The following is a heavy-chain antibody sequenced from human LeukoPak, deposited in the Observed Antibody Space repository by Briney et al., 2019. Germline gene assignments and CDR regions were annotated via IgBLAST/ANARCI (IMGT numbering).Heavy chain of an antibody. V-gene: IGHV3-15*01. CDR2: IKSKTDGGTS. CDR3: TRESPYHYYMDV. Sequence: GGSLRLSCAASGFTFSNAWMSWVRQAPGKGLERVGRIKSKTDGGTSDYAAPVKGRFTISRDDSKNTLYLQMNSLKTEDTAVYYCTRESPYHYYMDVWGKGTTVTVSS. J-gene: IGHJ6*03. CDR1: GFTFSNAW.